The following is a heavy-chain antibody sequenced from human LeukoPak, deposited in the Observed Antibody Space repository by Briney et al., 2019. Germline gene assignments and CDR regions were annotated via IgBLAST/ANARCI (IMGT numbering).Heavy chain of an antibody. D-gene: IGHD3-9*01. CDR1: GYTFTSYA. Sequence: GASVKVSCKASGYTFTSYAMHWVRQAPGQRLEWMGWINAGNGNTKYSQKFQGRVTITRDTSASTAYMELSSLRSEDTAVYYCARGGGTATYVLRYFDWLLLSYWGQGTLVTVSS. V-gene: IGHV1-3*01. CDR2: INAGNGNT. J-gene: IGHJ4*02. CDR3: ARGGGTATYVLRYFDWLLLSY.